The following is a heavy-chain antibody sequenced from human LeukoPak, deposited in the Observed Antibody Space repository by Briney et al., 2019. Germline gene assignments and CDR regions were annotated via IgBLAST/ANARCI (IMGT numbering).Heavy chain of an antibody. CDR1: GGSISSGSYY. D-gene: IGHD3-10*01. Sequence: SQTLSLTCTVSGGSISSGSYYWSWIRQPAGKGLEWIGRIYTSGSTNYNPSLKGRVTISVDTSKNQFSLKLSSVTAADTAVYYCARDRTMVRGVIMYYFDYWGQGTLVTVSS. CDR3: ARDRTMVRGVIMYYFDY. J-gene: IGHJ4*02. V-gene: IGHV4-61*02. CDR2: IYTSGST.